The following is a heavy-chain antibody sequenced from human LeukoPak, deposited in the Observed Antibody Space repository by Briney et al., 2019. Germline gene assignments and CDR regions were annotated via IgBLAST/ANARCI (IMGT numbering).Heavy chain of an antibody. CDR3: AKAGYYDSSGYYYFDY. V-gene: IGHV3-30*18. Sequence: GRSLRLSCAASGFTFSSYGMHWVRQAPGKGLEWVAVISYDGSNKYYADSVKGRFTISRDNYKNTLYLQMNSLRAEDTAVYYCAKAGYYDSSGYYYFDYWGQGTLVTVSS. J-gene: IGHJ4*02. CDR1: GFTFSSYG. CDR2: ISYDGSNK. D-gene: IGHD3-22*01.